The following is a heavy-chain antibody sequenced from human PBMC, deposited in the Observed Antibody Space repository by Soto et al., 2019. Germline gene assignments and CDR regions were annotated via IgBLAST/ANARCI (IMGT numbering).Heavy chain of an antibody. CDR2: INNGGDT. V-gene: IGHV3-23*01. Sequence: GGSLRLSCAASGFTFSNYAMSWVRQAPGKGLEWVSAINNGGDTYYADSVKGRFTISRDNSKNMLSLQMTSLRAEDTAVYYCAKEGKEAAFDLWGQGTVVTVSS. CDR1: GFTFSNYA. J-gene: IGHJ3*01. CDR3: AKEGKEAAFDL.